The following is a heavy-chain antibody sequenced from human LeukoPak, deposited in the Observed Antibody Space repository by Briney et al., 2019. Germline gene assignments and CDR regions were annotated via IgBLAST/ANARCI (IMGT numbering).Heavy chain of an antibody. V-gene: IGHV3-7*03. J-gene: IGHJ1*01. Sequence: QPRGSLRLSREASGFIFTDYWMTWARQAPGKGLEWVANTNKDGSEKWYVDSVKGRFTISRDNAKNSLYLQMNSLKAGDTALYYCVRDGNDGLNDWEYWGQGALVTVSS. CDR2: TNKDGSEK. CDR3: VRDGNDGLNDWEY. CDR1: GFIFTDYW. D-gene: IGHD1-1*01.